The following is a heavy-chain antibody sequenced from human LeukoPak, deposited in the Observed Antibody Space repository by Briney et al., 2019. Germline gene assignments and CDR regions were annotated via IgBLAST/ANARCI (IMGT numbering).Heavy chain of an antibody. Sequence: GGSLRLSCAASGFPLSPYRMHWVRHGPGKGLVWVSHINSDESDTTYADSVKGRFTVSRDNAKNTLYLQMNSLRAEDTAVYYCASGRSGSYLLFGYWGQGTLVTVSS. CDR3: ASGRSGSYLLFGY. CDR2: INSDESDT. J-gene: IGHJ4*02. D-gene: IGHD1-26*01. V-gene: IGHV3-74*01. CDR1: GFPLSPYR.